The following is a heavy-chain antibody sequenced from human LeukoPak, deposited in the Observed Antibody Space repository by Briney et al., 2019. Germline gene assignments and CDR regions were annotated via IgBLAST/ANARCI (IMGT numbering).Heavy chain of an antibody. CDR2: ISYDGSNK. CDR1: GFTFSSYG. V-gene: IGHV3-30*03. Sequence: GGSLRLSCAASGFTFSSYGMHWVRQAPGKGLEWLAVISYDGSNKYYADSVKGRFTISRDNSKNTLYLQMNSLRAEDTAVYYCARMGILEWFNYYGMDVWGQGTTVTVSS. CDR3: ARMGILEWFNYYGMDV. D-gene: IGHD3-3*01. J-gene: IGHJ6*02.